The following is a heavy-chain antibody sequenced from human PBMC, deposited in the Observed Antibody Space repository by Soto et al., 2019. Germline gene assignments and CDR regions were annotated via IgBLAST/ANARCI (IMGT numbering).Heavy chain of an antibody. D-gene: IGHD6-19*01. J-gene: IGHJ4*02. Sequence: QVQLVQSGAEVKKPGASVQVSCKASGYTFTSYDINWVRQATGHVLEWMGWMNPNSGNTGYAQKFQGRVSMTRNTSISTAYMELSSLRSEDKAVYYCARTGVDGWAFDYWCQGTMVTVSS. V-gene: IGHV1-8*01. CDR3: ARTGVDGWAFDY. CDR1: GYTFTSYD. CDR2: MNPNSGNT.